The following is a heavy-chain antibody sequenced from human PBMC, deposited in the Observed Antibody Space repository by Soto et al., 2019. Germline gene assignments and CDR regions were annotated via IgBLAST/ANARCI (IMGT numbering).Heavy chain of an antibody. CDR3: ARGYSSSWTWNWYFDL. CDR2: ISYDGSNK. CDR1: GFTFSSYA. V-gene: IGHV3-30-3*01. Sequence: PGGSLRLSCAASGFTFSSYAMHWVRQAPGKGLEWVAVISYDGSNKYYADSVKGRFTISRDNSKNTLYLQMNSLRAEDTAVYYCARGYSSSWTWNWYFDLWGRGTLVTVSS. J-gene: IGHJ2*01. D-gene: IGHD6-13*01.